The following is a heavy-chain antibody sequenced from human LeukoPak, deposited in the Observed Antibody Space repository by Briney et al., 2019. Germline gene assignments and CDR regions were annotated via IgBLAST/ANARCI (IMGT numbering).Heavy chain of an antibody. D-gene: IGHD5-24*01. CDR3: ARHEMATAGLPAEYFQH. CDR1: GGSISSYY. Sequence: SETLSLTCTVSGGSISSYYWSWIRQPPGKGLEWIGYIYYSGSTNYNPSLKSRVTISVDTSKNQFSLKLSSVTAADTAVYYCARHEMATAGLPAEYFQHWGQGTLVTVSS. V-gene: IGHV4-59*08. J-gene: IGHJ1*01. CDR2: IYYSGST.